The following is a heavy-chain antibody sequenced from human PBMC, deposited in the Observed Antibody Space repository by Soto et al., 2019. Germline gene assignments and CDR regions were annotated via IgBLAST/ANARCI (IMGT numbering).Heavy chain of an antibody. V-gene: IGHV3-53*01. Sequence: PGGSLRLSCAASGFTVSSNYMSWVRQAPGKGLEWVSVIYSGGSTYYADSVKGRFTISSDNSKNTLYLQMNSLRAEDTAVYYCAIGVPGIAVAGTGYFQHWGQGTLVTVSS. J-gene: IGHJ1*01. CDR2: IYSGGST. CDR3: AIGVPGIAVAGTGYFQH. D-gene: IGHD6-19*01. CDR1: GFTVSSNY.